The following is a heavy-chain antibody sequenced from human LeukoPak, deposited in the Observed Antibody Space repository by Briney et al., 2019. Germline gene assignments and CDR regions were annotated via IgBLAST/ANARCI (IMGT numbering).Heavy chain of an antibody. D-gene: IGHD4-17*01. V-gene: IGHV4-39*07. CDR1: RGSISTSNYY. CDR3: AGRRLTTSFFDI. CDR2: IFYSGST. Sequence: SETLSLTCTVSRGSISTSNYYWGWVRQPPGKALEWIGNIFYSGSTYYSPSLKSRVTISLDTSRNQFSLKPNSVTAADTAVYYCAGRRLTTSFFDIWGRGTKVTVSS. J-gene: IGHJ3*02.